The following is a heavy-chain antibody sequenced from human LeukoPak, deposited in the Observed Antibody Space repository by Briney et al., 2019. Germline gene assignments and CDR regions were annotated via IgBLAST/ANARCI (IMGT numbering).Heavy chain of an antibody. CDR3: ARDRRYSSGYYYRFDY. J-gene: IGHJ4*02. V-gene: IGHV1-18*01. CDR1: GYTFTSYG. CDR2: ISAYNGNT. D-gene: IGHD3-22*01. Sequence: ASVNVSCKASGYTFTSYGISWVRQAPGQGLEWMGWISAYNGNTNYAQNLQGRVTMTTDTSTSTAYMELRSLRSDDTAVCYGARDRRYSSGYYYRFDYWGQGTLVTVSS.